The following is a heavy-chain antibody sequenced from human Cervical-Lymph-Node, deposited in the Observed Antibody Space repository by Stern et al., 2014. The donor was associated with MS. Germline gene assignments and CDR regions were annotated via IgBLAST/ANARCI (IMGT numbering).Heavy chain of an antibody. J-gene: IGHJ4*02. CDR3: VRDYFDTSTYITRPDY. V-gene: IGHV1-46*01. D-gene: IGHD3-22*01. CDR2: INPSGGTT. Sequence: VQLEESGAEVKQPGASVKVSCKASGYPFTTYDMHWVRQAPGQGIELVGIINPSGGTTTYAQKFQGRVTMTRDTSTSTVYMELRSLTSEDTAVYYCVRDYFDTSTYITRPDYWGQGTLVTVSS. CDR1: GYPFTTYD.